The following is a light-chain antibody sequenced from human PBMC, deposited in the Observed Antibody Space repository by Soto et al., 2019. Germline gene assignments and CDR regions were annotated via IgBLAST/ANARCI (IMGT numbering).Light chain of an antibody. J-gene: IGLJ1*01. V-gene: IGLV1-51*01. CDR2: DDN. CDR1: SSNIGGNS. CDR3: GSWDSSMSAYA. Sequence: QSVLTQPPSVSAAPGQKVTISCSGSSSNIGGNSVSWYQQLPGTAPKLLIYDDNKRPSGIPDRFSGSKSGTSATLGITGFQTGDEADYYCGSWDSSMSAYAFGTGPKVTV.